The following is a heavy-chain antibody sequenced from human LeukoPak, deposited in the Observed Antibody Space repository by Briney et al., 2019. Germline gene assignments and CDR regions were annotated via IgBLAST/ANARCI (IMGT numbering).Heavy chain of an antibody. CDR1: GGSISSYY. CDR3: ARGASPDYDLTTGWFDP. J-gene: IGHJ5*02. Sequence: PSETLSLTCTVSGGSISSYYWSWIRQPPGKGLEWIGYIYYSGSTNYNPSLKSRVTISVDTSKNQFSLKLSSVTAADTAVYYCARGASPDYDLTTGWFDPWGQGTLVTVSS. CDR2: IYYSGST. V-gene: IGHV4-59*01. D-gene: IGHD3-3*01.